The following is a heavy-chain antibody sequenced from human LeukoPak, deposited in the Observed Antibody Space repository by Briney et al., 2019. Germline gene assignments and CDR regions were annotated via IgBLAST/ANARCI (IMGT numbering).Heavy chain of an antibody. CDR1: GYTFTSYD. CDR3: ASGGRYCSSTSCYIWFDP. V-gene: IGHV1-8*01. D-gene: IGHD2-2*02. CDR2: MNPNSGNT. Sequence: ASVKVSCKASGYTFTSYDINWVRQATGQGPEWMGWMNPNSGNTGYAQKFQGRVTMTRNTSISTAYMELSSLRSEDTAVYYCASGGRYCSSTSCYIWFDPWGQGTLVTVSS. J-gene: IGHJ5*02.